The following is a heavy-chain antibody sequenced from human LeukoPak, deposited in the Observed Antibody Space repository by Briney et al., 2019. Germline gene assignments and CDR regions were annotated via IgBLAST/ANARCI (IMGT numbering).Heavy chain of an antibody. J-gene: IGHJ4*02. Sequence: ASVKVSCKASGGTFSSYAISWVRQAPGQGLEWMGRIIPILGIANYAQKFQGRVTITADKSTSTAYMELSSLRSEDTAVYYCAREGRDGYNYEGYFDYWGQGTLVTVSS. V-gene: IGHV1-69*04. CDR1: GGTFSSYA. CDR2: IIPILGIA. CDR3: AREGRDGYNYEGYFDY. D-gene: IGHD5-24*01.